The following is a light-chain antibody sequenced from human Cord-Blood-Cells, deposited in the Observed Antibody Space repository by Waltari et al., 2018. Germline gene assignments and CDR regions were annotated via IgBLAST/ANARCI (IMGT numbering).Light chain of an antibody. V-gene: IGLV3-21*04. CDR2: YDS. CDR1: NSGRKS. J-gene: IGLJ3*02. CDR3: QVWDSSSDHPV. Sequence: SYVLTQPPSVSVAPGKTARITCGGNNSGRKSVHWYQQKPGQAPVLVIYYDSDRPSGIPERFSGSNSGNTATLTISRVEAGDEADYYCQVWDSSSDHPVFGGGTKLTVL.